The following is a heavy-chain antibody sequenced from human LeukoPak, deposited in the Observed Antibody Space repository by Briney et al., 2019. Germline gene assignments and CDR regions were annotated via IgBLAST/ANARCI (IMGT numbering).Heavy chain of an antibody. J-gene: IGHJ4*02. CDR2: ISAYNGDT. V-gene: IGHV1-18*04. Sequence: ASVKVSCKASDYTFTNYGISWVRQAPGQGLEWMGWISAYNGDTKYAQNLQGRVTMTTDTSTSTAYMELRSLRSDDRAVYYCARLDGTFWSGYYMFDYWGQGTLVTVSS. CDR1: DYTFTNYG. D-gene: IGHD3-3*01. CDR3: ARLDGTFWSGYYMFDY.